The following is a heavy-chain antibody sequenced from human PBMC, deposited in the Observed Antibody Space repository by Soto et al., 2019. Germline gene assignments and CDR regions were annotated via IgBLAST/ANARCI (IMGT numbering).Heavy chain of an antibody. D-gene: IGHD3-10*01. CDR3: AGGGVRGVITRTRDYYGMDV. Sequence: PGESLKISCKGSGYSFTSYWIGWVRQMPGKGLEWLWIIYSGDSDTRYSLSFQGQVTISADKSISTAHLQWSSLKASDTAMYYCAGGGVRGVITRTRDYYGMDVWGQGTTVTVSS. CDR2: IYSGDSDT. J-gene: IGHJ6*02. V-gene: IGHV5-51*01. CDR1: GYSFTSYW.